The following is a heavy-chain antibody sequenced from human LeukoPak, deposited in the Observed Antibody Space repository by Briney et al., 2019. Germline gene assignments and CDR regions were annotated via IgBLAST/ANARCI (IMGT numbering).Heavy chain of an antibody. CDR1: GFTSSSYA. J-gene: IGHJ4*02. Sequence: GGSLRLSCAASGFTSSSYAMSWVRQAPGKGLEWVSAISGSGGSTYYADSVKGRFTISRDNSRDTLYLQMNSLTAEDTAVYYCAKVKVVGYSTFDYWGQGTLVTVSP. CDR3: AKVKVVGYSTFDY. V-gene: IGHV3-23*01. D-gene: IGHD3-22*01. CDR2: ISGSGGST.